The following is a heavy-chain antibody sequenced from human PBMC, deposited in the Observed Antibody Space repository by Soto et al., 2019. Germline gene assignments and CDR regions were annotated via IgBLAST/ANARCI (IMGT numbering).Heavy chain of an antibody. V-gene: IGHV3-30-3*01. CDR1: GFTLSSYA. CDR2: ISYDGSNK. CDR3: ARGKVPAARNWFDP. J-gene: IGHJ5*02. Sequence: GGSLRLSCAASGFTLSSYAMHWVRQAPGKGLEWVAVISYDGSNKYYADSVKGRFTISRDNSKNTLYLQMNSLRAEDTAVYYCARGKVPAARNWFDPWGQGTLVTVSS. D-gene: IGHD2-2*01.